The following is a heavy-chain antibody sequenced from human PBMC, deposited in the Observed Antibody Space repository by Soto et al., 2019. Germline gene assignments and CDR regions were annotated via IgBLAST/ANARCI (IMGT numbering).Heavy chain of an antibody. D-gene: IGHD5-12*01. CDR2: IIPMFGTA. CDR3: ARDRYSGYHYGDYYYGMDV. CDR1: GGTFSSYA. J-gene: IGHJ6*02. V-gene: IGHV1-69*01. Sequence: QVQLVQSGAEVKKPGSSVKVSCKASGGTFSSYAVSWVRQAPGQGLEWMGGIIPMFGTANYAQNFQGRVTITADESTSTAFMELSSLRSEDTAVYYCARDRYSGYHYGDYYYGMDVWGQGTTVTVSS.